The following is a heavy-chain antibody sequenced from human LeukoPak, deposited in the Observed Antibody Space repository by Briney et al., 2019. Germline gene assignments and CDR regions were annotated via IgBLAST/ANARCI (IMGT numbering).Heavy chain of an antibody. CDR3: ARRWFGEQEGDY. CDR2: IYYSGST. CDR1: GGSISSSSYY. J-gene: IGHJ4*02. D-gene: IGHD3-10*01. Sequence: PSETLSLTCTVSGGSISSSSYYWGWIRQPPGKGLEWIGSIYYSGSTYYNPSLKSRVTISVDTSKIQFSLKLSSVTAADTAVYYCARRWFGEQEGDYWGQGTLVTVSS. V-gene: IGHV4-39*01.